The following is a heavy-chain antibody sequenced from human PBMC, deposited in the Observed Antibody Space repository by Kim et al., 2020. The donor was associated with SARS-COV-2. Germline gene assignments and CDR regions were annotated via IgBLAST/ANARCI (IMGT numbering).Heavy chain of an antibody. CDR2: T. Sequence: TNYSPALKSRVTISVDTAKNQCSLKLRSVTAADTAVYYCARTLDGDAPDYWGQGTLVTVSS. D-gene: IGHD4-17*01. CDR3: ARTLDGDAPDY. J-gene: IGHJ4*02. V-gene: IGHV4-34*01.